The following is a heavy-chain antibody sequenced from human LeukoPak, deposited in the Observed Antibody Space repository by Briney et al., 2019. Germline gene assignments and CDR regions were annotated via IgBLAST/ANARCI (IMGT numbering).Heavy chain of an antibody. D-gene: IGHD5-12*01. J-gene: IGHJ4*02. Sequence: PGGSLRLSCAASGFTFSNYAMNWVRQAPGKGLEWVSSISGSSGNIYYADSVKGRFTISRDDAKNSLYLQMNSLRAEDTALYHCASGYSGYASPAHWGQGTLVTVSS. CDR3: ASGYSGYASPAH. CDR2: ISGSSGNI. CDR1: GFTFSNYA. V-gene: IGHV3-21*01.